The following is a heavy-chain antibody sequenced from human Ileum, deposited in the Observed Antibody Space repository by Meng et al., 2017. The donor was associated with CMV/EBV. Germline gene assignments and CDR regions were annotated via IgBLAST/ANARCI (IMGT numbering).Heavy chain of an antibody. Sequence: GESLKISCAASGFSLENHAMHWVRQAPGKGLEWVAVISYDGSKKYYADSLKGRFTISRDISKNTLYLQISSLRPEDTAVYHCARDFGEGVLYYYFGLDVWGQGTTVTVSS. CDR3: ARDFGEGVLYYYFGLDV. J-gene: IGHJ6*02. CDR2: ISYDGSKK. CDR1: GFSLENHA. V-gene: IGHV3-30*04. D-gene: IGHD2-21*01.